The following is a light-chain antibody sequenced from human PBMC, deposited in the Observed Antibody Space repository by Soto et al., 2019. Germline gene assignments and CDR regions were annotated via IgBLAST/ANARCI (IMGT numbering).Light chain of an antibody. CDR3: SSYVGSNSLYV. J-gene: IGLJ1*01. Sequence: QSALTQPPSASGSPGQSVTISCTGTSSDVGGYNYVSWYQQHPGKAPKLMIYEVSKRPSGVPDRFSGSKSGNTASLTVSGLQAEDEADYYCSSYVGSNSLYVFGTGTKHTVL. V-gene: IGLV2-8*01. CDR1: SSDVGGYNY. CDR2: EVS.